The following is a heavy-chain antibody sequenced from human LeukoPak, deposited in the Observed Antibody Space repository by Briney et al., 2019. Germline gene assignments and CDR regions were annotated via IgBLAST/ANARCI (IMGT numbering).Heavy chain of an antibody. CDR3: ARDPGLYYFDY. Sequence: SETLSLTCTVSGGSIRSGNYYWGWVRQPPGKGLEWIGCMYYSGSTYYNPSLESRLTISIDASKNQFSLKLTSVTAADTAVCYCARDPGLYYFDYWGQGTLVTVSS. V-gene: IGHV4-39*02. CDR1: GGSIRSGNYY. CDR2: MYYSGST. J-gene: IGHJ4*02.